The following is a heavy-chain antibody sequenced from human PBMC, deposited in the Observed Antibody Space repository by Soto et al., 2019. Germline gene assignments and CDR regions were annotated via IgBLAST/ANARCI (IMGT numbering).Heavy chain of an antibody. Sequence: EGSLILSCAASGFTFSSYALSWVRQAPGKGLEWVSAINGSGGSTDYVYSVKGRFTISRNNTKNTLYLQMNSLRAEDTAVYYCAKLQAYSYGPGAYFDYWGQGTLVTVSS. D-gene: IGHD5-18*01. CDR1: GFTFSSYA. CDR3: AKLQAYSYGPGAYFDY. V-gene: IGHV3-23*02. CDR2: INGSGGST. J-gene: IGHJ4*02.